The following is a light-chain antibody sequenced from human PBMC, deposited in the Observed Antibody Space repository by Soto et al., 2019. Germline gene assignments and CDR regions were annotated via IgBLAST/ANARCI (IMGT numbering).Light chain of an antibody. CDR2: DVN. CDR3: SSYTSTNSWV. CDR1: SSDVGGYNY. Sequence: QSVLTQSASVSGSPGQSITISCTGTSSDVGGYNYVSWYQQHPGKAPKLIIYDVNNRLSGVSTRFSGSKSGNTASLTISGLQAEDEADYSCSSYTSTNSWVFGGGTKLTVL. J-gene: IGLJ3*02. V-gene: IGLV2-14*01.